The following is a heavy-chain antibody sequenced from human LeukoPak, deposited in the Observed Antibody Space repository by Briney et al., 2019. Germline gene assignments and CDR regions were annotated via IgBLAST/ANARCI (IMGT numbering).Heavy chain of an antibody. J-gene: IGHJ4*02. D-gene: IGHD3-3*01. Sequence: PGGSLRLSCAASGFTFSSYWMNWVRQAPGKGLEWVGRIKSKIDGGTTDFAAPVKGRFTISRDDSKNMLYLQMNSLKTEDTAVYFCTTDRDLWSGYLKRGDYWGQGTLVTVSS. CDR1: GFTFSSYW. V-gene: IGHV3-15*07. CDR3: TTDRDLWSGYLKRGDY. CDR2: IKSKIDGGTT.